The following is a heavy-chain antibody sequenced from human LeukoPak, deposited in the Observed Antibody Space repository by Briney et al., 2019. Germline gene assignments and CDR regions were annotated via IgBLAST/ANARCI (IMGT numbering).Heavy chain of an antibody. Sequence: ASVKVSCKASGYGFSDVYFNWVRQAPGQGLEWMGWINPLSGATNYAQRFQGRVSMDASFDTAYIELSRLTSDDTAVYYCATSSSVTHTRNPWGQGTLVTVSS. CDR1: GYGFSDVY. CDR3: ATSSSVTHTRNP. D-gene: IGHD5/OR15-5a*01. J-gene: IGHJ5*02. CDR2: INPLSGAT. V-gene: IGHV1-2*02.